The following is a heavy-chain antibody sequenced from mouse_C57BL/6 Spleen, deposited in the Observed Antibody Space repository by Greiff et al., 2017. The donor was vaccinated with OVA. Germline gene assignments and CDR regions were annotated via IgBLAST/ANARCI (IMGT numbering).Heavy chain of an antibody. D-gene: IGHD2-4*01. V-gene: IGHV3-6*01. J-gene: IGHJ2*01. CDR2: ISYDGSN. CDR1: GYSITSGYY. Sequence: DVHLVESGPGLVKPSQSLSLTCSVTGYSITSGYYWNWIRQFPGNKLEWMGYISYDGSNNYNPSLKNRISITRDTSKNQFFLKLNSVTTEDTATYYCARRGRSYDYDGFDYWGQGTTLTVSS. CDR3: ARRGRSYDYDGFDY.